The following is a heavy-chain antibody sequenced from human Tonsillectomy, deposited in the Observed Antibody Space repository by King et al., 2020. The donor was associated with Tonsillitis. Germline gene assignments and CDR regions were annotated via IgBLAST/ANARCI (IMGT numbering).Heavy chain of an antibody. CDR3: AKGLIRRLVLFGAFDI. Sequence: VQLVESGGGVVQPGRSLRLSCAASGFTFSSFGMHWVRQAPGKGLEWVAVISYDGSNKYYADSVKGRFTISRDNSKNTLYLQMNSLRAEDTAVYYCAKGLIRRLVLFGAFDIWGQGTMVTVSS. J-gene: IGHJ3*02. D-gene: IGHD2-8*02. CDR2: ISYDGSNK. CDR1: GFTFSSFG. V-gene: IGHV3-30*18.